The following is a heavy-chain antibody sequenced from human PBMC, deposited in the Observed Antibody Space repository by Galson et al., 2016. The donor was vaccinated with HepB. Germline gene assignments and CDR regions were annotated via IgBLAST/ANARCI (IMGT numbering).Heavy chain of an antibody. J-gene: IGHJ6*02. CDR2: INPRDGDT. CDR3: ARAYSSSLGYSAMDV. Sequence: SVKVSCKASGYTFSSNKLRWVRQAPGQGLELMGTINPRDGDTDYAQKFRGRVTMTMELGSLTSDDTALYYCARAYSSSLGYSAMDVWGQGTTVIVSS. CDR1: GYTFSSNK. D-gene: IGHD6-6*01. V-gene: IGHV1-46*01.